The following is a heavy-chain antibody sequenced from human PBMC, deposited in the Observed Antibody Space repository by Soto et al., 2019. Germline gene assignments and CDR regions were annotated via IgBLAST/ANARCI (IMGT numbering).Heavy chain of an antibody. J-gene: IGHJ4*02. CDR2: ISYDGSNT. D-gene: IGHD4-17*01. V-gene: IGHV3-30-3*01. CDR3: ARRPVTYYFDY. Sequence: GGSLRLSCAASGFTFSDYAMHWVRQAPGKGLAWVAVISYDGSNTYYADSVKGRFTISRDNSKNTLYLQMDSLRAEDTAVYYCARRPVTYYFDYWGQGTLVTVSS. CDR1: GFTFSDYA.